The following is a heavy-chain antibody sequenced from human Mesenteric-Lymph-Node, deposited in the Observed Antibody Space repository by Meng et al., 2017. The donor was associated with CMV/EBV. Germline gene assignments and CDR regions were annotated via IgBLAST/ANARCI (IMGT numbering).Heavy chain of an antibody. CDR1: GFTFSDYY. V-gene: IGHV3-11*01. J-gene: IGHJ4*02. D-gene: IGHD1-26*01. CDR2: ITSGVTTV. Sequence: GESLKISCAASGFTFSDYYMTWVRQAPGKGLEWVSYITSGVTTVYYADSVKGRFTISRDNAKKSLYLQMNSLRAEDTAVYYCARVRDGRYRSSDFWGQGTLVTVSS. CDR3: ARVRDGRYRSSDF.